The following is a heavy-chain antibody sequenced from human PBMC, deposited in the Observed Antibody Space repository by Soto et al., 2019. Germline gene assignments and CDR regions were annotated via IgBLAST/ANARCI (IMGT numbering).Heavy chain of an antibody. D-gene: IGHD3-22*01. J-gene: IGHJ6*02. CDR1: GGTFSSYT. Sequence: SVKVSCKASGGTFSSYTISWVRQAPGQGLEWMGRIIPILGIANYAQKFQGRVTITADKSTSTAYMELSSLRSEDTAVYYCAADRLYYYDSSGYYYPSYYYGMDVWGQGTTVTVSS. CDR2: IIPILGIA. V-gene: IGHV1-69*02. CDR3: AADRLYYYDSSGYYYPSYYYGMDV.